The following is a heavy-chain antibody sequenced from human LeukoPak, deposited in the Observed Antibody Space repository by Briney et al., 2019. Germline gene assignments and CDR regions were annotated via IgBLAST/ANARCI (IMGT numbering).Heavy chain of an antibody. CDR2: ISYDGSNK. CDR3: ARAYWYYDFWSGYYSNYMDV. D-gene: IGHD3-3*01. CDR1: VFTFSSYA. V-gene: IGHV3-30*01. J-gene: IGHJ6*03. Sequence: PGRTLRLLYAASVFTFSSYAMHCVRQAPGKGLEWVAVISYDGSNKYYADSVRGRFTISRDNAKNTLYLQMNSLRAEDTALYYCARAYWYYDFWSGYYSNYMDVWGKGTTVTVS.